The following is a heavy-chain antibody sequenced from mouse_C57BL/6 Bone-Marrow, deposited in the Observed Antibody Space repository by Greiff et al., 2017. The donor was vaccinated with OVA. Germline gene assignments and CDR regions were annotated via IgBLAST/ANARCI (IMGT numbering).Heavy chain of an antibody. J-gene: IGHJ2*01. CDR2: IRNKANNHAT. Sequence: EVQLVESGGGLVQPGGSMKLSCAASGFTFSDAWMDWVRQSPEKGLEWVAEIRNKANNHATYYAESVKGRLTISREDSKRSVYLQMNSLRAEDTGIYYCTRYGNYEGYFDYWGQGTTLTVSS. D-gene: IGHD2-1*01. V-gene: IGHV6-6*01. CDR1: GFTFSDAW. CDR3: TRYGNYEGYFDY.